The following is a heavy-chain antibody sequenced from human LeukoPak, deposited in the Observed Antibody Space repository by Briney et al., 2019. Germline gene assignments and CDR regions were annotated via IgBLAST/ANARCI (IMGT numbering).Heavy chain of an antibody. D-gene: IGHD7-27*01. CDR3: ARAGSNWGSGNGFDI. V-gene: IGHV4-4*02. J-gene: IGHJ3*02. CDR1: GGSITSTNW. CDR2: VSLSGLT. Sequence: PSGTLSLTCGVSGGSITSTNWWSWVRQPPGQGLEWIGEVSLSGLTNYNPSLSSRVIMALDTSKNHLSLNLTSVTAADTAVYYCARAGSNWGSGNGFDIWGQGTMVTVS.